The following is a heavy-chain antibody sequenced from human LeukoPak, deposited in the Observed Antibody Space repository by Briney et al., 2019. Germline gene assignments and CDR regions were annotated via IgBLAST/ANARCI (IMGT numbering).Heavy chain of an antibody. CDR2: ISSSSSYI. Sequence: GGSLRLSWAASGLTFSSYSMRWVRQAPGRGREWVSSISSSSSYIYYADSVKGRFTISRDNAKNSLYLQMNSLRAEDTAVYYCARGGPDCSSTSCPFDYWGQGTLVTVSS. CDR1: GLTFSSYS. J-gene: IGHJ4*02. D-gene: IGHD2-2*01. CDR3: ARGGPDCSSTSCPFDY. V-gene: IGHV3-21*01.